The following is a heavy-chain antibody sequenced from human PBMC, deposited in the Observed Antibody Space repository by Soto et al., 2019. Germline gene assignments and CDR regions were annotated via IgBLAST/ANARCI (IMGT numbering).Heavy chain of an antibody. V-gene: IGHV3-48*03. Sequence: PGGSLSLSCAASGFTFSSYEMNWVRQAPGKGLEWVSYISSSGSTIYYADSVKGRFTISRDNAKNSLYLQMNSLRAEDTAVYYCAILNLLNYGMDVWGQGTTVTVSS. CDR2: ISSSGSTI. CDR1: GFTFSSYE. J-gene: IGHJ6*02. CDR3: AILNLLNYGMDV. D-gene: IGHD2-15*01.